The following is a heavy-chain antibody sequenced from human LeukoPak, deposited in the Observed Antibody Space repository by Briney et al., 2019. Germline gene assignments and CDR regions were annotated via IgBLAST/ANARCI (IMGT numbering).Heavy chain of an antibody. CDR3: ATGYSSGWRTQFFDY. Sequence: ASVKVSCKVSGYTLTELSMHWVRQAPGKGLEWMGGFDPEDGETIYAQKFQGRVTMTEDTSTDTAYMELSSLRSEDTAVYYCATGYSSGWRTQFFDYWGQGTLVTVSS. CDR2: FDPEDGET. CDR1: GYTLTELS. V-gene: IGHV1-24*01. J-gene: IGHJ4*02. D-gene: IGHD6-19*01.